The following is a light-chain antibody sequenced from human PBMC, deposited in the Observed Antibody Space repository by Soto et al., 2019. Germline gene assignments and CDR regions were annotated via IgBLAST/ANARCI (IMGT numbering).Light chain of an antibody. J-gene: IGKJ5*01. Sequence: DIQMTQSPSTLSASVGDRVTITCRASQTISSWLAWYQQKPGKAPTLLIYDASTLERGVPSRFSGTGSGTEFTLSIDSLQPDDFATYYCQQYHTSSITFGQGTRLGIK. CDR2: DAS. CDR1: QTISSW. V-gene: IGKV1-5*01. CDR3: QQYHTSSIT.